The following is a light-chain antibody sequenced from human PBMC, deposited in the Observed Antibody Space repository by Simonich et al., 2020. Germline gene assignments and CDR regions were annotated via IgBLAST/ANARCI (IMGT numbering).Light chain of an antibody. CDR1: QSVLYSSNNKNY. Sequence: DIVMTQSPDSLDVSLGERATINCKSSQSVLYSSNNKNYLAWYKQKQGQPPSLIIYWASTRESGVPDRFSGSGSGTDFTLTISSLQAEDVAVYYCQQYYSTPWTFGQGTKVEIK. CDR3: QQYYSTPWT. J-gene: IGKJ1*01. V-gene: IGKV4-1*01. CDR2: WAS.